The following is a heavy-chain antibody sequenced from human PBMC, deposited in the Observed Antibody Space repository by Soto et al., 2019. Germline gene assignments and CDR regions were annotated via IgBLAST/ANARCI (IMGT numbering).Heavy chain of an antibody. Sequence: GGSPRLSCAASGFTFRSYAMSWVRQAPGKGLEWVSTISGSGGSTYYADSVKGRFTISRDNSKNTLYLQMNSLRAEDTAVYYCAKNEESISRFYYYMDVWGKGTTVTVSS. D-gene: IGHD3-3*01. CDR3: AKNEESISRFYYYMDV. CDR2: ISGSGGST. CDR1: GFTFRSYA. J-gene: IGHJ6*03. V-gene: IGHV3-23*01.